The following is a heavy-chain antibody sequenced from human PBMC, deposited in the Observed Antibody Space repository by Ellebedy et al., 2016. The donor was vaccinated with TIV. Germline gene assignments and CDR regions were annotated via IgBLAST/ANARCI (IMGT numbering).Heavy chain of an antibody. J-gene: IGHJ4*02. V-gene: IGHV3-74*01. Sequence: PGGSLRLSCVASGFTFSSYWMHWVRQAPGKGLVWVSRINSDGSITNYADSVTGRFTISRDNAKNTLYLQMNSLRAEDTAVYYCARGDRAGTARLVDYWGQGTLVTVSS. D-gene: IGHD1-7*01. CDR3: ARGDRAGTARLVDY. CDR2: INSDGSIT. CDR1: GFTFSSYW.